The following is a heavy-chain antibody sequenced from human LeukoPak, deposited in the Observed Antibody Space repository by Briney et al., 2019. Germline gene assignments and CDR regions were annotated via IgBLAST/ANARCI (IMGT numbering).Heavy chain of an antibody. J-gene: IGHJ4*02. CDR2: ISGSGGST. V-gene: IGHV3-23*01. CDR1: GFTFSSYG. CDR3: ARENDQGFDY. D-gene: IGHD3-16*01. Sequence: PGGSLRLSCAASGFTFSSYGMGWVRQAPGKGLEWVSVISGSGGSTYYADSVKGRFTISRDNSKNTLYLQMNSLRAEDTAVYYCARENDQGFDYWGQGTLVTVSS.